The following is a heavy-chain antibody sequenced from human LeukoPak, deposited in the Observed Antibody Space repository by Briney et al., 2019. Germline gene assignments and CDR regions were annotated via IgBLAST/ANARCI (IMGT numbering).Heavy chain of an antibody. CDR1: GGSISSYY. Sequence: SETLSLTCTVSGGSISSYYWSWIRQPPGEGLEWIGYIYYSGSTNYNPSLKSRVTISVDTSKNQFPLKLSSVTAADTAVYYCARDVAVAGTHYYYYGMDVWGQGTTVTVSS. D-gene: IGHD6-19*01. V-gene: IGHV4-59*01. J-gene: IGHJ6*02. CDR3: ARDVAVAGTHYYYYGMDV. CDR2: IYYSGST.